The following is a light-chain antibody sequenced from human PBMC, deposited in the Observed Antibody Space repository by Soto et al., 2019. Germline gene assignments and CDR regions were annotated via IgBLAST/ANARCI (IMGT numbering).Light chain of an antibody. Sequence: QSVLTQPPSVSGAPGQRVTISCTGSSSNIGAGFDVHWYHQIAGTAPKLLIYGNSNRPSGVPDRFSGSKSGTSASLAINGLQAEDEGEYFCCSYGGSYTPYVFGTGTKVTVL. CDR3: CSYGGSYTPYV. V-gene: IGLV1-40*01. CDR1: SSNIGAGFD. J-gene: IGLJ1*01. CDR2: GNS.